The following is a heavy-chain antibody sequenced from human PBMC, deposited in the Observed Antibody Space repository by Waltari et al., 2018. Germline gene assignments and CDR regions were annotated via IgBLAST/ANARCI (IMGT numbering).Heavy chain of an antibody. J-gene: IGHJ3*02. D-gene: IGHD3-3*01. V-gene: IGHV1-24*01. CDR2: FDPEDGET. Sequence: QVQLVQSGAEVKKPGAAVKVSCKVSGYTLTELSMHWVRPAPGKGLEWMGGFDPEDGETIYAQKFQGRVTMTEDTSTDTAYMELSSLRSEDTAVYYCATDYDFWSGSNFDAFDIWGQGTMVTVSS. CDR3: ATDYDFWSGSNFDAFDI. CDR1: GYTLTELS.